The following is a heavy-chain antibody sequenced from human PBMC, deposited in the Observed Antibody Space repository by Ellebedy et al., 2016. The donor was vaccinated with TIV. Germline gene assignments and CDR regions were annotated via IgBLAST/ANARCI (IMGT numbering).Heavy chain of an antibody. Sequence: GESLKISCAASGFTFSSYAMNWVRQAPGKGLEWVSGISGSGGNTYYADSVKGRFTISRDNSKNTLYVQMNSLRAEDTAVYYCAKASGSSGNTNYYFDYWGQGTLVTVSS. CDR2: ISGSGGNT. J-gene: IGHJ4*02. V-gene: IGHV3-23*01. D-gene: IGHD3-22*01. CDR3: AKASGSSGNTNYYFDY. CDR1: GFTFSSYA.